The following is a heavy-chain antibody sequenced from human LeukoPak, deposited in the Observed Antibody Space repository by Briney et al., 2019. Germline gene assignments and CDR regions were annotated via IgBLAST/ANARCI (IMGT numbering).Heavy chain of an antibody. CDR3: AKDFGRNLGGPGY. V-gene: IGHV3-23*01. D-gene: IGHD3-10*01. CDR2: ISGDGGNT. CDR1: GFSFSTYT. Sequence: GGSLRLSCAASGFSFSTYTMAWVRQAPGGGLEWVSGISGDGGNTYYADSVKGRFAISRDNSKSTLYLQMNSLRAEDTAVYYCAKDFGRNLGGPGYWDRGILVTVSS. J-gene: IGHJ4*02.